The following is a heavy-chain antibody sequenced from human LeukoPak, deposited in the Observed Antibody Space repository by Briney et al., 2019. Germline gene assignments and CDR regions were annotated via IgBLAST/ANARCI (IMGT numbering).Heavy chain of an antibody. CDR3: VREDGGYYVDY. J-gene: IGHJ4*02. CDR2: IYYSGST. CDR1: GGSISSSSYY. D-gene: IGHD3-10*01. V-gene: IGHV4-61*05. Sequence: SETLSLTCTVSGGSISSSSYYWSWIRQPPGKGLEWIGYIYYSGSTNYNPSLKSRVTISVDRSKNQFSLKLSSVTAADTAVYYCVREDGGYYVDYWGQGTLVTVSS.